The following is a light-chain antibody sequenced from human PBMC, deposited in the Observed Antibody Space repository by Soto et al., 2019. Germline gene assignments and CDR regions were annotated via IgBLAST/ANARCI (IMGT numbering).Light chain of an antibody. CDR3: QQHDSWPRT. CDR2: GAS. Sequence: EIVRQQSLATLSVSPGETAPLSCLASQSVYNNLAWYQQRPGQAPRLLIHGASTRATGVPAKVSGSGSGTEFTLTISSLQSEDFAVYYCQQHDSWPRTFGQGTQLDIK. J-gene: IGKJ1*01. CDR1: QSVYNN. V-gene: IGKV3-15*01.